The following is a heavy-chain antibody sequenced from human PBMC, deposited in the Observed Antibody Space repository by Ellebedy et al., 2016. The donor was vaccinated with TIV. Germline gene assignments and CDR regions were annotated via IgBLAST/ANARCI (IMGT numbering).Heavy chain of an antibody. CDR3: ARDLYYYYGMDV. CDR2: IKQDGSEK. Sequence: GESLKISXAASGFTFSSYWMSWVRQAPGKGLEWVANIKQDGSEKYYVDSVKGRFTISRDNAKNSLYLQMNSLRAEDTAVYYCARDLYYYYGMDVWGQGTTVTVSS. J-gene: IGHJ6*02. V-gene: IGHV3-7*03. CDR1: GFTFSSYW.